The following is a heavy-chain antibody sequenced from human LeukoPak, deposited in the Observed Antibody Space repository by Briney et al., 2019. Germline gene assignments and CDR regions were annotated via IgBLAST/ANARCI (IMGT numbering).Heavy chain of an antibody. V-gene: IGHV1-2*06. CDR2: INPNSGGT. CDR1: GYTFTTYG. CDR3: AKDTLRITMVRGSLSAGY. D-gene: IGHD3-10*01. Sequence: ASVKVSCKAAGYTFTTYGVSWVRQAPGQGLEWMGRINPNSGGTTYAQKFQDRVTMTRDTSITTAYMELSRLRSDDTAVYYCAKDTLRITMVRGSLSAGYWGQGTLVTVSS. J-gene: IGHJ4*02.